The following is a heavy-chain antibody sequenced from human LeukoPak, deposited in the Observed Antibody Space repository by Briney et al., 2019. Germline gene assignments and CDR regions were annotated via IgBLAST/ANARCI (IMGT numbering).Heavy chain of an antibody. CDR3: VRDGDDYNFDY. V-gene: IGHV3-74*01. CDR1: GFTFRNYW. Sequence: GGSLRLSCAASGFTFRNYWMHWVRHAPGKGLVWVSRVKGDGSFTDYADSVRGRFTISRDNAKNTLYLQMYSLRAEDTATYYCVRDGDDYNFDYWGQGSLVTVSS. D-gene: IGHD5-24*01. CDR2: VKGDGSFT. J-gene: IGHJ4*02.